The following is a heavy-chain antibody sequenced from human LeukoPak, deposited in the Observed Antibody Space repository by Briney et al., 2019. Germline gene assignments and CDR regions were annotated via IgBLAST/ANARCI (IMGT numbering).Heavy chain of an antibody. J-gene: IGHJ4*02. CDR1: GGSFSGYY. D-gene: IGHD6-13*01. CDR3: ARHTGSSWLYFDY. Sequence: PSETLSLTCAVYGGSFSGYYWSWIRQPPGKGLEWIGEINHSGSTNYNPSLKSRVTISVDTSKNQFSLKLSSVTAADTAVYYCARHTGSSWLYFDYWGQGTLVTVSS. V-gene: IGHV4-34*01. CDR2: INHSGST.